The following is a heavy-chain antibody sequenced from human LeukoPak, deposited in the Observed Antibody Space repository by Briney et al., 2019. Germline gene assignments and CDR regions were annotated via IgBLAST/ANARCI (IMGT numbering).Heavy chain of an antibody. V-gene: IGHV4-34*01. D-gene: IGHD3-10*01. Sequence: SETLSLTCAVYGGSFRGYYWSWIRQPPGKGLEWIGEINHSGSTNYNPSLKSRVTISVDTSKNQFSLKLSSVTAADTAVYYCARGYYGSGSYLIFDYWGQGTLVTVSS. CDR2: INHSGST. CDR1: GGSFRGYY. CDR3: ARGYYGSGSYLIFDY. J-gene: IGHJ4*02.